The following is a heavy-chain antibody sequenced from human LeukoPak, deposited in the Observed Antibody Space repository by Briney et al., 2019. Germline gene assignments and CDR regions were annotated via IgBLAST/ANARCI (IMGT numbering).Heavy chain of an antibody. CDR2: IDHSGST. CDR1: GGSFSGYY. CDR3: AAAASGSSADY. Sequence: PSETLSLTCAVYGGSFSGYYWSWIRQPPGKGLEWIGEIDHSGSTNYNPSLKSRVTISVDTSKNQFSLKLSSVTAADTAVYYCAAAASGSSADYWGQGTLVTVSS. D-gene: IGHD1-26*01. J-gene: IGHJ4*02. V-gene: IGHV4-34*01.